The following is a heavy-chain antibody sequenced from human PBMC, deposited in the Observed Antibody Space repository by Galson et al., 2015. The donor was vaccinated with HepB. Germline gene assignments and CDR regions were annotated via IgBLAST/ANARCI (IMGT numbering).Heavy chain of an antibody. CDR1: GYTFTGYY. V-gene: IGHV1-2*02. D-gene: IGHD3-3*01. CDR2: INPNSGGT. CDR3: ARVASITIFGVALAG. Sequence: SVKVSCKASGYTFTGYYMHWVRQAPGQGLEWMGWINPNSGGTNYAQKFQGRVTMTRDTSISTAYMELSRLRSDDTAVYYCARVASITIFGVALAGWGQGTLVTVSS. J-gene: IGHJ4*02.